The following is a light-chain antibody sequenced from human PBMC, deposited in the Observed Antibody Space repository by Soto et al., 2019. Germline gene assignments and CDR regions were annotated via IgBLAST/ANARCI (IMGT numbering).Light chain of an antibody. CDR1: QSVFYSSYNNNY. J-gene: IGKJ3*01. CDR3: QQYYSWPST. Sequence: DIVMTQSPASLAVSLGERATINCKSSQSVFYSSYNNNYLAWYQQKSGQPPKPLFFWASTRESGVPDRFSASGSGTDFTLTISSLQAEDVAVYYCQQYYSWPSTFGPGTKVDI. V-gene: IGKV4-1*01. CDR2: WAS.